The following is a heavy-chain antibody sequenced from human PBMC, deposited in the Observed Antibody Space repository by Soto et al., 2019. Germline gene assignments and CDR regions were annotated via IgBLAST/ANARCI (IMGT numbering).Heavy chain of an antibody. CDR2: IYWDDDK. J-gene: IGHJ5*02. CDR1: GFSLSTSGVG. V-gene: IGHV2-5*02. CDR3: AQDVGFNSGWLDP. D-gene: IGHD1-20*01. Sequence: QITLKESGPTLVKPTQTLTLTCTFSGFSLSTSGVGVGWIRQPPGKALEWLALIYWDDDKRYSPSLKSRLTITHATSKAHVVLTMTTMAAVATARYSCAQDVGFNSGWLDPWGQGTLVTVSS.